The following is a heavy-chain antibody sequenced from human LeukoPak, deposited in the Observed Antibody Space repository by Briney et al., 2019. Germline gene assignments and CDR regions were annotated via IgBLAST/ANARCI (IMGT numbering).Heavy chain of an antibody. D-gene: IGHD1-26*01. Sequence: PSETLSLTCAVYGGSFSGYYWSWIRQPPGKGLEWIGEINHSGSTNYNPSLKSRVTISVDTSKNQFSLKLSSVTAADTAVYYCARGRGYSGSYDYWGQGTLVTVSS. CDR3: ARGRGYSGSYDY. CDR2: INHSGST. CDR1: GGSFSGYY. J-gene: IGHJ4*02. V-gene: IGHV4-34*01.